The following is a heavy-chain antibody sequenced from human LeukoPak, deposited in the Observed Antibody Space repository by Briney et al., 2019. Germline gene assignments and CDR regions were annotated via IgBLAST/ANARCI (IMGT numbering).Heavy chain of an antibody. J-gene: IGHJ6*03. CDR1: GFTFSSYT. Sequence: GGSLRLSCAASGFTFSSYTMHWVRQAPGKGLEWVAIISYDGSDKYYADSVKGRFTISRDNSKNTLYLQMNSLRAEDTAVYYCVSDNPPDCSSTSCYKGFYYYYMDVWGKGTTATVSS. CDR2: ISYDGSDK. D-gene: IGHD2-2*02. CDR3: VSDNPPDCSSTSCYKGFYYYYMDV. V-gene: IGHV3-30*04.